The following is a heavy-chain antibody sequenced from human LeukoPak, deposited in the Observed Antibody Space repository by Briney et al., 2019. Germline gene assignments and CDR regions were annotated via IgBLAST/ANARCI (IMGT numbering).Heavy chain of an antibody. Sequence: GGSLRLACAASGFNFNNYWMHWVRQTPGKGLEWVSRINSDGSTTTYADSVKGRFTISRDNTKNVLYLQMNSLTAEDTAMYYCASLSQYPSAWFDPWGQGTLVTVSS. CDR2: INSDGSTT. V-gene: IGHV3-74*01. CDR1: GFNFNNYW. D-gene: IGHD2/OR15-2a*01. J-gene: IGHJ5*02. CDR3: ASLSQYPSAWFDP.